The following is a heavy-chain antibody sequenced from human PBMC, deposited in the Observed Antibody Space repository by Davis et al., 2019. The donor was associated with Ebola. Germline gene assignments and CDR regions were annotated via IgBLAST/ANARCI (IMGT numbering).Heavy chain of an antibody. D-gene: IGHD5-24*01. CDR3: ARGWLQTGMDV. V-gene: IGHV6-1*01. J-gene: IGHJ6*04. CDR1: GDSVSSNSAA. Sequence: HSQTLSLTCAISGDSVSSNSAAWNWLRQSPSRGLEWLGRTYYSSKWYHDYATSVKSRITINLDTSKNQFSLHLTSVSPEDTAVYYCARGWLQTGMDVWGKGTTVTVSS. CDR2: TYYSSKWYH.